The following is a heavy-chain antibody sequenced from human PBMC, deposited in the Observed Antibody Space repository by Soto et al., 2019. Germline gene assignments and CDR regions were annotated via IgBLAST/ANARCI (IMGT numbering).Heavy chain of an antibody. CDR2: ISYDGSNK. Sequence: QVQLVESGEGVVQPGRSLRLSCAASGFTFSSYGMHWVRQAPGKGLEWVAVISYDGSNKYYADSVKGRFTISRDNSKNTLYLQMNSLRAEDTAVYYCAKETVAGYYYYGMDVWGQGTTVTVSS. CDR1: GFTFSSYG. V-gene: IGHV3-30*18. J-gene: IGHJ6*02. CDR3: AKETVAGYYYYGMDV. D-gene: IGHD6-19*01.